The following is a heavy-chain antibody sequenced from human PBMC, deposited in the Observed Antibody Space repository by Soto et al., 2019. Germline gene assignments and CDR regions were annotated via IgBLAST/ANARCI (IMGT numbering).Heavy chain of an antibody. CDR2: ISSSSRYI. D-gene: IGHD3-22*01. V-gene: IGHV3-21*01. CDR1: GFTFSSYS. CDR3: ARDGYYDSSSYYGMDV. J-gene: IGHJ6*02. Sequence: GGSLRLSCAASGFTFSSYSMNWVRQAPGKGLEWVSSISSSSRYIYYADSVKGRFTISRDNAKNSLYLQMNSLRAEDTAVYYCARDGYYDSSSYYGMDVWGQGTTVTVSS.